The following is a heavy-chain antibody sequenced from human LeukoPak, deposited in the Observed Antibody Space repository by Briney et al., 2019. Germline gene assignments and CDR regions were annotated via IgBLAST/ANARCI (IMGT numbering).Heavy chain of an antibody. V-gene: IGHV3-9*01. D-gene: IGHD2-2*01. CDR3: AKAYQLSIREDAFDI. CDR2: ISWNSGSI. Sequence: QPGGSLRLSCAASGFTFSRYWMHWVRQAPGKGLEWVSGISWNSGSIGYADSVKGRFTISRDNAKNSLYLQMNSLRAEGTALYYCAKAYQLSIREDAFDIWGQGTMVTVSS. J-gene: IGHJ3*02. CDR1: GFTFSRYW.